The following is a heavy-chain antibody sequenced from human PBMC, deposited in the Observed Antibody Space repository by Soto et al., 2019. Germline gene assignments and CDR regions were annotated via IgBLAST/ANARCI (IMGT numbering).Heavy chain of an antibody. V-gene: IGHV1-18*01. CDR2: MSAYNGNT. CDR3: ARVKTSGYHNWFDP. D-gene: IGHD3-22*01. Sequence: QVQLVQSGAEVKKPGASVKVSCKASGYTFTSYGISWVRQAPGQRLEWMGWMSAYNGNTNYAQKLQRRVTMTTDPSTSTAYMELRSLGSDDTAVYYCARVKTSGYHNWFDPWGQGTLVTVSS. J-gene: IGHJ5*02. CDR1: GYTFTSYG.